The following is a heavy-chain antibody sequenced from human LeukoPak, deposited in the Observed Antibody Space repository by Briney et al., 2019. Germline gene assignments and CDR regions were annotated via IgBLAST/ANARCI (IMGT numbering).Heavy chain of an antibody. D-gene: IGHD3-16*02. CDR3: ARSPRGGLGELSTGYFDY. V-gene: IGHV4-34*01. J-gene: IGHJ4*02. CDR2: INHSGST. Sequence: SETLSLTCAVYGGSFSGCYWSWIRQPPGKGLEWIGEINHSGSTNYNPSLKSRVTISVDTSKNQFSLKLSSVTAADTAVYYCARSPRGGLGELSTGYFDYWGQGTLVTVSS. CDR1: GGSFSGCY.